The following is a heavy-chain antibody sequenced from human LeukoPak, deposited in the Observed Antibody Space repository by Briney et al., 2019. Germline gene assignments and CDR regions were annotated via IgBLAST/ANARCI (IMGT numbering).Heavy chain of an antibody. CDR3: ARKRGYTYGKDL. CDR2: ISSSGNTT. D-gene: IGHD5-18*01. J-gene: IGHJ5*02. Sequence: GGSLRLSCAASGFTFSDYYMSWIRQAPGKGLECVSYISSSGNTTYHADSVKGRFTISRDNAKNSLYLQMNSLRVDDTAVYYCARKRGYTYGKDLWGQGTLVTVAS. CDR1: GFTFSDYY. V-gene: IGHV3-11*01.